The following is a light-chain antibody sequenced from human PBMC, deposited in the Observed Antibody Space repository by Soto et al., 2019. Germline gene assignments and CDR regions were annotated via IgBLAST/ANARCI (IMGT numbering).Light chain of an antibody. CDR3: SSYGGTNNYV. Sequence: QSALTQPPSASGSPGQSVTISCTGTSSDVGGYNYVSWFQQHPGKAPKIMIYEVSKRPSGVPDRFSGSKSGNTASLTVSGLQAEDEAEYYCSSYGGTNNYVFGTGTKLTVL. V-gene: IGLV2-8*01. CDR2: EVS. CDR1: SSDVGGYNY. J-gene: IGLJ1*01.